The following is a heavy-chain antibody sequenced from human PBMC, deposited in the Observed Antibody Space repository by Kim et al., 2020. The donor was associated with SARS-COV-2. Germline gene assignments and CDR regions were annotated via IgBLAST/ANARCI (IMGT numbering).Heavy chain of an antibody. CDR1: GGTFGTYP. Sequence: SVKVSCKASGGTFGTYPISWVRQAPGQGLEWMGGIIPFFDTTNYAPKFQGRVTMTADDSTRTTYMELCSLKSGDTAVYFCASRFFDSSGNYHDFWGQGT. CDR3: ASRFFDSSGNYHDF. J-gene: IGHJ4*02. CDR2: IIPFFDTT. V-gene: IGHV1-69*13. D-gene: IGHD3-22*01.